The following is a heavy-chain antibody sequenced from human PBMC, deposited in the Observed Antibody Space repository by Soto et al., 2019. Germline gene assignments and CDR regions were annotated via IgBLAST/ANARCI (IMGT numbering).Heavy chain of an antibody. CDR3: ARDLGYYDSSGRRSAFDI. CDR2: ISSSSSYI. Sequence: GGSLRLSCAASGFTFSSYSMNWVRQAPGKGLEWVSSISSSSSYIYYADSVKGRFTISRDNAKNSLHLQMNSLRAEDTAVYYCARDLGYYDSSGRRSAFDIWGQGTMVTVSS. D-gene: IGHD3-22*01. CDR1: GFTFSSYS. J-gene: IGHJ3*02. V-gene: IGHV3-21*01.